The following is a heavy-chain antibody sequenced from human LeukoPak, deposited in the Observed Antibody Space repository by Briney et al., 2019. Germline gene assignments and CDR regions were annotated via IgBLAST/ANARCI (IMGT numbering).Heavy chain of an antibody. Sequence: GASVKVSCKASGYTVTSYYMHWVRQAPGQGLEWMGGIIPIFGTANYAQKFQGRVTITADESASTAYMELSSLRSEDTAVYYCARAPSYSSGWYHFDYWGQGTLVTVSS. CDR2: IIPIFGTA. D-gene: IGHD6-19*01. CDR3: ARAPSYSSGWYHFDY. V-gene: IGHV1-69*13. CDR1: GYTVTSYY. J-gene: IGHJ4*02.